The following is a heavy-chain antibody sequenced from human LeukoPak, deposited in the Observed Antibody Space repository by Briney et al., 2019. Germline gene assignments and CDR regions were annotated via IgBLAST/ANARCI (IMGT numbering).Heavy chain of an antibody. V-gene: IGHV3-74*01. J-gene: IGHJ3*02. CDR1: GFTFSSYW. CDR3: ARVLDILPRLNAFDI. D-gene: IGHD3-9*01. Sequence: GGSLRPSCAASGFTFSSYWMHWVRQAPGKGLVWVSRINSDGSSTSYADSVKGRFTISRDNAKNTLYLQMNSLRAEDTAVYYCARVLDILPRLNAFDIWGQGTMVTVSS. CDR2: INSDGSST.